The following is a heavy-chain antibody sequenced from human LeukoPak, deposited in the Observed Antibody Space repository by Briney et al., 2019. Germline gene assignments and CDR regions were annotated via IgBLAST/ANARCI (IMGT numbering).Heavy chain of an antibody. CDR1: GGSISSYY. V-gene: IGHV4-59*01. CDR2: IYYSGST. J-gene: IGHJ3*02. Sequence: PSETLSLTCTVSGGSISSYYLSWIRQPPGKGLEWIGYIYYSGSTNYNPSLKSRVTISVDTSKNQFSLKLSSVTAADTAVYYCARGVVVASTGIRAFDIWGQGTMVTVSS. D-gene: IGHD2-15*01. CDR3: ARGVVVASTGIRAFDI.